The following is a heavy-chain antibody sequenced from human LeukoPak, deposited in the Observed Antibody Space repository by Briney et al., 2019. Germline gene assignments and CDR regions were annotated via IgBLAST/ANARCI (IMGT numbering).Heavy chain of an antibody. V-gene: IGHV3-74*01. D-gene: IGHD3-22*01. Sequence: PGGSLRLSCAVSGFTFSSYWMHWVRQAPGKGLVWVSHINSEGSSTRYADSVKGRFTISRDNAKNTLYLQMNSLRVEDTAVYFCARENYYYDSSGYGPHFDYWGQGTLVTVSS. CDR2: INSEGSST. CDR3: ARENYYYDSSGYGPHFDY. CDR1: GFTFSSYW. J-gene: IGHJ4*02.